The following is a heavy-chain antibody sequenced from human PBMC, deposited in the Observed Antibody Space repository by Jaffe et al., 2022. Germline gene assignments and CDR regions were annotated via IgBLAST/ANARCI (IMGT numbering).Heavy chain of an antibody. CDR1: GGSISSGGYS. J-gene: IGHJ4*02. CDR3: ARGSSSSWPVGETRHHHFDY. CDR2: IYHSGST. Sequence: QLQLQESGSGLVKPSQTLSLTCAVSGGSISSGGYSWSWIRQPPGKGLEWIGYIYHSGSTYYNPSLKSRVTISVDRSKNQFSLKLSSVTAADTAVYYCARGSSSSWPVGETRHHHFDYWGQGTLVTVSS. D-gene: IGHD6-13*01. V-gene: IGHV4-30-2*01.